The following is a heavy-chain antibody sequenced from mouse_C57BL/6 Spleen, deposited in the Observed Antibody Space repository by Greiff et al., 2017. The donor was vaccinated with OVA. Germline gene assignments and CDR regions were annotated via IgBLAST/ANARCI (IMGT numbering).Heavy chain of an antibody. V-gene: IGHV1-82*01. D-gene: IGHD1-1*01. Sequence: QVQPQQSGPELVKPGASVKISCKASGYAFSSSWMNWVKQRPGKGLEWIGRIYPGDGDTNYNGKFTGKATLTADKSSSTVYMQLSSLTSEDSAVYCCAKGGYYYCSSRYFDYWGQGTTLTVSS. J-gene: IGHJ2*01. CDR3: AKGGYYYCSSRYFDY. CDR2: IYPGDGDT. CDR1: GYAFSSSW.